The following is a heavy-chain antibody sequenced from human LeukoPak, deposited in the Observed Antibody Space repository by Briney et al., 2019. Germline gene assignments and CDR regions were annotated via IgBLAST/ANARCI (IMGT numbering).Heavy chain of an antibody. CDR3: ARQGGYIAPLAL. CDR2: ISYSGNT. D-gene: IGHD6-13*01. J-gene: IGHJ4*02. Sequence: PSETLSLTCTVSGGSISCYYWSWVRQPPGKGLEWIGYISYSGNTNYNPSLKSRVTISVDTSKNQFSLRLSSVTAADTAVYYCARQGGYIAPLALWGQGTLVTVSS. V-gene: IGHV4-59*08. CDR1: GGSISCYY.